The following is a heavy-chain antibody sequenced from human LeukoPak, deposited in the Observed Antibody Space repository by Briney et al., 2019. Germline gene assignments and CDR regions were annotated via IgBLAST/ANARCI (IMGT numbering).Heavy chain of an antibody. J-gene: IGHJ4*02. V-gene: IGHV1-3*01. CDR3: ARDLDFYGSGSYVY. CDR1: GYTFTSYA. D-gene: IGHD3-10*01. CDR2: INAGNGNT. Sequence: GASVKVSCKASGYTFTSYAMHWVRQAAGQRLECLGWINAGNGNTKYSQKFQGRVTITRDTSASTAYMELSRLRSEDTAVYYCARDLDFYGSGSYVYWGQGTLVTVSS.